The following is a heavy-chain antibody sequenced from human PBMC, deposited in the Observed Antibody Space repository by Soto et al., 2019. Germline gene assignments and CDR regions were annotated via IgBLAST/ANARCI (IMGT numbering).Heavy chain of an antibody. CDR2: TYYRSKWFH. Sequence: QGQLQQSGPGLVKPSQTLSLTCAISGDSVSSDITSWNWIRQSPSRVLEWLGRTYYRSKWFHDYGASVKSRITINPDTSKNQFSLELNSMTPEDTAVYYCARGNALDVWGQGTVVTVSS. D-gene: IGHD1-1*01. V-gene: IGHV6-1*01. CDR3: ARGNALDV. CDR1: GDSVSSDITS. J-gene: IGHJ3*01.